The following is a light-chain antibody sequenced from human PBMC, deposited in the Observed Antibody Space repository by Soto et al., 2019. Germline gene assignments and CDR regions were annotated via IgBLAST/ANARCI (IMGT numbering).Light chain of an antibody. CDR1: QSVSSN. V-gene: IGKV3-15*01. CDR2: GAS. J-gene: IGKJ2*01. Sequence: EIVMTQSPATLSVSPGERATLSCRASQSVSSNLAWYQQKHGQAPRLLIYGASTRATGIPARFSGSGSGTEFTLTISSLQSEDFAVYYCQQYNNWLSTFGQGTKLEIK. CDR3: QQYNNWLST.